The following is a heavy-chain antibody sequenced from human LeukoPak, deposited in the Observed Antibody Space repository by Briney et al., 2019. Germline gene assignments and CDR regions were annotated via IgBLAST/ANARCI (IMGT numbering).Heavy chain of an antibody. J-gene: IGHJ3*02. CDR2: IRYDGSNK. D-gene: IGHD3-10*01. CDR1: GFTFSSYG. V-gene: IGHV3-30*02. Sequence: AGGSLRLSCAASGFTFSSYGMHWARQAPGKGLEWVAFIRYDGSNKYYADSVKGRFTISRDNSKNTLYLQMNSLRAEDTAVYYCAKDLGLWFGESDAFDIWGQGTMVTVSS. CDR3: AKDLGLWFGESDAFDI.